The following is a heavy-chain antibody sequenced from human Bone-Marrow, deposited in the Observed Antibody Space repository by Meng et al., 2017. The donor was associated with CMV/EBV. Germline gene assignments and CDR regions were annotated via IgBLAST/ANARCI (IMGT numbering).Heavy chain of an antibody. CDR1: GGSITSSSYY. D-gene: IGHD1-7*01. CDR3: ARDVGTKYGMDV. Sequence: SETLSLTCTVSGGSITSSSYYWGWIRQPPGKGLEWIGYIYYSGSTNYNPSLKSRVTISVDTSKNQFSLKLSSVTAADTAVYYCARDVGTKYGMDVWGQGTTVTVSS. CDR2: IYYSGST. J-gene: IGHJ6*02. V-gene: IGHV4-61*01.